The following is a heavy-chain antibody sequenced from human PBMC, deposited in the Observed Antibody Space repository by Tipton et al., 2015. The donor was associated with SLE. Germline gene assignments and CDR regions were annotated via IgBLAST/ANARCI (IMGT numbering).Heavy chain of an antibody. CDR1: GYRFASYW. D-gene: IGHD5-18*01. V-gene: IGHV5-51*03. Sequence: QLVQSGAEVRKPGESLKISCKGSGYRFASYWIAWVRQVPGKGLEWMGIIYPGDSDTRYSPSFQGQVTISVDKSISTAYLQWSSLRAEDTAVYYCAKDGSGYSYDYRYYYYMDVWGKGTTVTVSS. CDR2: IYPGDSDT. CDR3: AKDGSGYSYDYRYYYYMDV. J-gene: IGHJ6*03.